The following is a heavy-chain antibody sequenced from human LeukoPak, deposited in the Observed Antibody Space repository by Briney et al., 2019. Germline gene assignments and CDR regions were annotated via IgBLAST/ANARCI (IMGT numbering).Heavy chain of an antibody. CDR1: GGSISSGDYY. V-gene: IGHV4-30-4*01. D-gene: IGHD2-15*01. J-gene: IGHJ5*02. CDR2: IYYSGST. CDR3: ARHQLSRVYCSGGSCYWFDP. Sequence: SETLSLTCTVSGGSISSGDYYWSWIRQPPGKGLEWIGYIYYSGSTYYNPSLKSRVTISVDTSKNQFSLKLSSVTAADTAVYYCARHQLSRVYCSGGSCYWFDPWGQGTLVTVSS.